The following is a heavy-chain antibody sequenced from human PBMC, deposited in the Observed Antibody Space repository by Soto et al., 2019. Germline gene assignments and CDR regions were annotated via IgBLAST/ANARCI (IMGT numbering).Heavy chain of an antibody. CDR2: IYYSGST. D-gene: IGHD3-16*01. Sequence: SETLSLTCTVSGGSISSSSYYWGWIRQPPGKGLEWIGSIYYSGSTYYNPSLKSRVTISVDTSKNQFSLKLSSVTAADTAVYYCARLERGRNSARGGSYGMDVWGQGTTVTV. CDR3: ARLERGRNSARGGSYGMDV. J-gene: IGHJ6*02. V-gene: IGHV4-39*01. CDR1: GGSISSSSYY.